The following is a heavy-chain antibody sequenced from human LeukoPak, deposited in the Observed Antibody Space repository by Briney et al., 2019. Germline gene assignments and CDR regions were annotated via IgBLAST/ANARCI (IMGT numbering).Heavy chain of an antibody. V-gene: IGHV4-39*07. J-gene: IGHJ4*02. CDR2: IYYSGST. CDR3: ATTTIRLGY. Sequence: SETLSLTCTVSGRSISSSSHYWGWLRAPPEKGLEWIGNIYYSGSTYHNPYLKSRVTISADTSKNQFSLKLSSVTAADTAVYYCATTTIRLGYWGQGALVTVSS. D-gene: IGHD4-17*01. CDR1: GRSISSSSHY.